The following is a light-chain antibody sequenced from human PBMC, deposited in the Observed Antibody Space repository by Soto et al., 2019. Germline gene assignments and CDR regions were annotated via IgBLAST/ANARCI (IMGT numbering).Light chain of an antibody. CDR1: TSDVGAYNY. V-gene: IGLV2-14*03. Sequence: QSVLTQPASVSGSLGQSITISWTGTTSDVGAYNYVSWYQQHPGKAPQLVIYDVTNRPSGVSNRFSGSKSGNTASLTISGLEAEDEADYYCSSYTSSSTLVFGGGTKVTVL. J-gene: IGLJ3*02. CDR3: SSYTSSSTLV. CDR2: DVT.